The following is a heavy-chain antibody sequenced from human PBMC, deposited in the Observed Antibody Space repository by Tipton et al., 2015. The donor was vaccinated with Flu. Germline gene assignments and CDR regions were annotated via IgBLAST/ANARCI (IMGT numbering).Heavy chain of an antibody. J-gene: IGHJ5*02. V-gene: IGHV4-59*08. Sequence: PGLVKPSETLSLTCTVSGDSISNYYWNWIRQPPGKGLEWIGYIYYSGSTNYNPSLKSRVTISVDTSKNQFSLEMRSVTAADMAVYYYASRDFSKYVSDPKYWFDRRGQGILVTVSS. CDR2: IYYSGST. D-gene: IGHD4-11*01. CDR3: ASRDFSKYVSDPKYWFDR. CDR1: GDSISNYY.